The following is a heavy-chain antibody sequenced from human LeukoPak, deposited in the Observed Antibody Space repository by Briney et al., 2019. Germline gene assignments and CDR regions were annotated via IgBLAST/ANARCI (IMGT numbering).Heavy chain of an antibody. Sequence: ASVKVSCKASGGTFSSYAISWVRQAPGQGLEWMGRIIPILGIANYAQKFQGRVTITADKSTSTAYMELSSLRSEDTAVYYCARDPSGSYLGAFDYWGQGTLVTVSS. V-gene: IGHV1-69*04. D-gene: IGHD1-26*01. J-gene: IGHJ4*02. CDR3: ARDPSGSYLGAFDY. CDR1: GGTFSSYA. CDR2: IIPILGIA.